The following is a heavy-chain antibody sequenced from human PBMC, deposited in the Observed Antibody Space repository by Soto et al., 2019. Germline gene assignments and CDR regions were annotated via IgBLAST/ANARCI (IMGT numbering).Heavy chain of an antibody. CDR2: IYYSGST. CDR3: ARGGDYYGSGVNGPYYYYGMDV. D-gene: IGHD3-10*01. CDR1: GGSISSGGYY. V-gene: IGHV4-31*03. Sequence: NPSETLSLTCTVSGGSISSGGYYWSWIRQHPGKGLEWIGYIYYSGSTYYNPSLKSRVTISVDTSKNQFSLKLSSVTAADTAVYYCARGGDYYGSGVNGPYYYYGMDVWGQGTTVTVS. J-gene: IGHJ6*02.